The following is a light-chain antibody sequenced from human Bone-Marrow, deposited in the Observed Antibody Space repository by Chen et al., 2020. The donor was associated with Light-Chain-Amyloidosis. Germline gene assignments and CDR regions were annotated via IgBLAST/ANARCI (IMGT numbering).Light chain of an antibody. Sequence: AIRLIQSPSSLSASTGDIVTITCRASQGITNYLAWYQPRPGEAPHLLISAASTLHSGVPSRFNGTGSGTDFTLTITSLQSEDFATYFCQQYYTYPLTFGGGTKVDI. V-gene: IGKV1-8*01. CDR2: AAS. J-gene: IGKJ4*01. CDR3: QQYYTYPLT. CDR1: QGITNY.